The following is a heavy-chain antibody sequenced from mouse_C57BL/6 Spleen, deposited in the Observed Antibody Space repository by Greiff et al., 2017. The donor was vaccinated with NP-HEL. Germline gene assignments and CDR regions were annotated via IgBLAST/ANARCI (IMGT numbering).Heavy chain of an antibody. V-gene: IGHV2-9-1*01. J-gene: IGHJ3*01. CDR2: IWPGGGT. CDR1: GFSLTSYA. Sequence: VKLQESGPGLVAPSQSLSITCTVSGFSLTSYAISWVRQPPGKGLEWLGVIWPGGGTNYNSALKSRLSISKDNSKSQVFLKMNSLQTDDTARYYCASYYDYDVGFAYWGQGTLVTVSA. CDR3: ASYYDYDVGFAY. D-gene: IGHD2-4*01.